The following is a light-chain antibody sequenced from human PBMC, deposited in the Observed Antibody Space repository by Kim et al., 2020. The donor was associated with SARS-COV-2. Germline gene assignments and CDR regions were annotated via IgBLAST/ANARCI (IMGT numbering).Light chain of an antibody. CDR3: TSYTTSTTWV. CDR1: SSYIGAYNY. V-gene: IGLV2-14*01. CDR2: DVT. J-gene: IGLJ3*02. Sequence: QSALTQPASVSGSPGQSIAISCTGTSSYIGAYNYVAWYQQHPCKVPKLMIYDVTKRPSGVSDRFSGSKSANTASLTISGLQAEDEADYYCTSYTTSTTWVFGGGTQLTVL.